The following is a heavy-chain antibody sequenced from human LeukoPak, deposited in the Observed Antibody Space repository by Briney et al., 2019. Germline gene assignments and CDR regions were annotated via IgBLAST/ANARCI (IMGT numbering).Heavy chain of an antibody. V-gene: IGHV3-53*01. CDR2: IYSGGST. D-gene: IGHD3-22*01. J-gene: IGHJ4*02. Sequence: GGSLRLSCAASGFTVSSNYMSWVRQAPGKGLEWVSVIYSGGSTYYADSVKGRFTISRGNSKNTLYLQMNSLRAEDTAVYYCASRGQRDEYDSSGYYNDYWGQGTLVTVSS. CDR3: ASRGQRDEYDSSGYYNDY. CDR1: GFTVSSNY.